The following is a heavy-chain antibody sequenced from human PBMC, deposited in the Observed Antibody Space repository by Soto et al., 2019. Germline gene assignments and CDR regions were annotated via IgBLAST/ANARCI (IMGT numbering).Heavy chain of an antibody. J-gene: IGHJ6*02. CDR3: ARDRPALLLTYYGMDV. D-gene: IGHD2-15*01. CDR2: IIPIFGTS. CDR1: GGTFSSYA. V-gene: IGHV1-69*01. Sequence: QVQLVQSGAEVKKPGSSVKVSCKASGGTFSSYAISWVRQAPGQGLEWMGGIIPIFGTSNYAQKFQGRVTITADESTSTAYMELSSLRSEDTAVYYCARDRPALLLTYYGMDVWGQGTTVTVSS.